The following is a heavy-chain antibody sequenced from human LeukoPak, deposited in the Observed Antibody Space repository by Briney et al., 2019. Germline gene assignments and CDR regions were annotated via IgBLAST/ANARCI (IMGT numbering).Heavy chain of an antibody. CDR2: ISGSGGST. D-gene: IGHD6-13*01. J-gene: IGHJ5*02. CDR3: AKDRRIAAAGRLFDP. CDR1: GFTFSSYA. Sequence: PGGSLRLSCAASGFTFSSYAMSWVRQAPGKGLEWVSAISGSGGSTYYADSVKSRFTISRDNSKNTLYLQMNSLRAEDTAVYYCAKDRRIAAAGRLFDPWGQGTLVTVSS. V-gene: IGHV3-23*01.